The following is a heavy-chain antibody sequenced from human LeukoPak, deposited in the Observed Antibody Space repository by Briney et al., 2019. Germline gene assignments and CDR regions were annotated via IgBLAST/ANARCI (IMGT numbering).Heavy chain of an antibody. CDR2: IKQDGSQK. J-gene: IGHJ3*02. CDR1: GFSFSRYW. V-gene: IGHV3-7*01. CDR3: VRGDYYDSGTSFIDAFDI. Sequence: GSLRLPCSASGFSFSRYWMSWVRQAPGKGLEWVANIKQDGSQKFYVASVKGRFTISRDNAKNSLYLQMNSLRAEDTAVYYCVRGDYYDSGTSFIDAFDIWGQGTRVTVSS. D-gene: IGHD3-10*01.